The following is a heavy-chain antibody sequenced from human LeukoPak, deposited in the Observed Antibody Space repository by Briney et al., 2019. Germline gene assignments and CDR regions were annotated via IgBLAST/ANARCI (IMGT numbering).Heavy chain of an antibody. CDR3: AKEGIVGATTPPEYFQH. Sequence: GGSLRLSCAASGFTFNRYNMNWVRRAPGKGLEWVSSISTSSSYIYYAHSVKGRFTISRDNSKKTLYLQMNSLRAEDTAVYYCAKEGIVGATTPPEYFQHWGQGTLVTVSS. J-gene: IGHJ1*01. D-gene: IGHD1-26*01. CDR2: ISTSSSYI. CDR1: GFTFNRYN. V-gene: IGHV3-21*01.